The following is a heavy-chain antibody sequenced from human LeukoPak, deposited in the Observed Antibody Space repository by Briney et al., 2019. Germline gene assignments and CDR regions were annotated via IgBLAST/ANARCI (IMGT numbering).Heavy chain of an antibody. J-gene: IGHJ6*02. CDR2: INAGNGNT. Sequence: ASVKVSCTASGYTFTSYAMHWVRQAPGQRLEWMGWINAGNGNTKYSQKFQGRVTITRDTSASTAYMELSSLRSEDTAVYYCARDLEALLWFGELLPYYYGMDVWGQGTTVTVSS. CDR1: GYTFTSYA. D-gene: IGHD3-10*01. V-gene: IGHV1-3*01. CDR3: ARDLEALLWFGELLPYYYGMDV.